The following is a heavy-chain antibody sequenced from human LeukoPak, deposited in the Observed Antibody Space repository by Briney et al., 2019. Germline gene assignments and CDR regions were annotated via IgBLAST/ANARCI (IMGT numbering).Heavy chain of an antibody. CDR3: ATLGGDGYNYGYFDY. D-gene: IGHD5-24*01. CDR1: GYSFTSYW. J-gene: IGHJ4*02. V-gene: IGHV5-51*01. Sequence: GESLKISCKGSGYSFTSYWIGWVRQMPGKGPEWMGIIYPGDSDTRYSPSFQGQVTISADKSISTAYLQWSSLKASDTAMYYCATLGGDGYNYGYFDYWGQGTLVTVSS. CDR2: IYPGDSDT.